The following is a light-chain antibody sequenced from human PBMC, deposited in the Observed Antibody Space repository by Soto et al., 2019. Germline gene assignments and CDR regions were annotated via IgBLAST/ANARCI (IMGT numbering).Light chain of an antibody. J-gene: IGKJ5*01. Sequence: EIVMTQSPATLSVSPGERATLSCRASQSVSSNLAWYQQKPGQAPRLLIYGASTRATGIPARFSGSGSGTEFTLTISSLQSEDFAVYYCQQYNNGPITFGQATRLEIK. CDR3: QQYNNGPIT. CDR1: QSVSSN. CDR2: GAS. V-gene: IGKV3-15*01.